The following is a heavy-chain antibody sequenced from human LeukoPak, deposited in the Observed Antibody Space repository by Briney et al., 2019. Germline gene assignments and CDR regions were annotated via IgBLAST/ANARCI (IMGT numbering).Heavy chain of an antibody. Sequence: PSETLSLTCTVSGGSISSYYWSWIRQPAGKGLEWIGRIYTSGNTYYNPSLKSRVTISVDTSKNQFSLKLSSVTAADTAVYYCARVRDGYNYSPFDYWGQGTLVTVSS. CDR2: IYTSGNT. D-gene: IGHD5-24*01. J-gene: IGHJ4*02. V-gene: IGHV4-4*07. CDR1: GGSISSYY. CDR3: ARVRDGYNYSPFDY.